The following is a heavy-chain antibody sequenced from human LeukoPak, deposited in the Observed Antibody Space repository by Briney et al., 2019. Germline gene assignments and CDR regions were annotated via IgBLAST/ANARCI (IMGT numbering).Heavy chain of an antibody. V-gene: IGHV1-2*02. CDR2: INPNSGGT. J-gene: IGHJ6*02. D-gene: IGHD3-3*01. CDR1: GYTFTGYY. Sequence: ASVKVSCKASGYTFTGYYMHWVRQAPGQGLEWMGWINPNSGGTNYAQKFQGRVTMTRDTSISTAYMELSRLRPDDTAVYYCARARLRFLEWLYVWGQGTTVTVSS. CDR3: ARARLRFLEWLYV.